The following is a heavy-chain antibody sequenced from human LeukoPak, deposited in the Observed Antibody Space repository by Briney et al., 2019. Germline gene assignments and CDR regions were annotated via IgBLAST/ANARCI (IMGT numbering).Heavy chain of an antibody. J-gene: IGHJ6*03. CDR3: ARPQDYYYYYMDV. CDR1: GYSIRSGFY. V-gene: IGHV4-38-2*02. Sequence: SETLSLTCTVSGYSIRSGFYWGWIRQPPGKGLEWIGNIYHSGITYYTPSLKSRVTISVDTSKNQFYLKLSSVTAADTAVYYCARPQDYYYYYMDVWGKGTTVTVSS. CDR2: IYHSGIT.